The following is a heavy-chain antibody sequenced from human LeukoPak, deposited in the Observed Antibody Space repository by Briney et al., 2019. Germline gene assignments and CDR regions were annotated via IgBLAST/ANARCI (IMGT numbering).Heavy chain of an antibody. V-gene: IGHV4-34*01. Sequence: SETLSLTCAVYGGSFSGYYWSWIRQPPGKGLEWIGEINHSGSTNYNPSLKSRVTISVDTSKNQFSLKLSSVTAADTAVYYCARGYDYVWGIPSINYFDYWGQGTLVTVSS. J-gene: IGHJ4*02. CDR1: GGSFSGYY. CDR3: ARGYDYVWGIPSINYFDY. CDR2: INHSGST. D-gene: IGHD3-16*01.